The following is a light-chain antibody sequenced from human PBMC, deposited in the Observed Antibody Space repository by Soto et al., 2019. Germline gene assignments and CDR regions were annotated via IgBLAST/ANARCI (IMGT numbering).Light chain of an antibody. CDR3: QQRSNWPVT. V-gene: IGKV3-11*01. CDR1: QSVSSY. CDR2: HAS. J-gene: IGKJ1*01. Sequence: EIVLTQSPATLSLSPGERATLSCRVSQSVSSYLAWYQQKPGQAPRLLIYHASSRATGIPARFSGSGSGTDFTLTLSSLEPEDFAVYYCQQRSNWPVTFGQGTKVDIK.